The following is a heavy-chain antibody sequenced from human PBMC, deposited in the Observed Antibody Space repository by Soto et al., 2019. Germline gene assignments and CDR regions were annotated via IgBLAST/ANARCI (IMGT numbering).Heavy chain of an antibody. CDR2: IRQDGSEE. CDR3: AKSQEIGTHFFDS. J-gene: IGHJ4*02. D-gene: IGHD6-13*01. CDR1: GFTFSNYW. Sequence: GGSLRLSCTASGFTFSNYWMSWVRQAPGKGLEWVANIRQDGSEEYYVDSVKGRFTISRDNAKNSLSLQMNSLGAGDMAVYFCAKSQEIGTHFFDSWGQGTQVTVSS. V-gene: IGHV3-7*01.